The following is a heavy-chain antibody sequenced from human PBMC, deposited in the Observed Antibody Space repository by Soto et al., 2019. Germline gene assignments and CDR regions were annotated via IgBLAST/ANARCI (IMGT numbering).Heavy chain of an antibody. V-gene: IGHV1-18*01. CDR1: GYTFTSYG. Sequence: ASVKVSCKASGYTFTSYGISWVRQAPGQGLEWMGWISAYNGNTNYAQKLQGRVTMTTDTSTSTAYMELRSLRSDDTAVYYCVRELSPNYPTTSFDYWGQGTLVTVSS. CDR2: ISAYNGNT. J-gene: IGHJ4*02. D-gene: IGHD1-1*01. CDR3: VRELSPNYPTTSFDY.